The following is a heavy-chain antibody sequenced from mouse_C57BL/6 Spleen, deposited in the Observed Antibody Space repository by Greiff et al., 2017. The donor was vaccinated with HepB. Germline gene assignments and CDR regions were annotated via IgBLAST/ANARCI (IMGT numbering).Heavy chain of an antibody. D-gene: IGHD2-4*01. V-gene: IGHV6-3*01. J-gene: IGHJ3*01. CDR2: IRLKSDNYAT. CDR3: TGSYYDYDAWFAY. Sequence: EVKLVESGGGLVQPGGSMKLSCVASGFTFSNYWMNWVRQSPEKGLEWVAQIRLKSDNYATHYAESVKGRFTISRDDSKSSVYLQMNNLRAEDTGIYYCTGSYYDYDAWFAYWGQGTLVTVSA. CDR1: GFTFSNYW.